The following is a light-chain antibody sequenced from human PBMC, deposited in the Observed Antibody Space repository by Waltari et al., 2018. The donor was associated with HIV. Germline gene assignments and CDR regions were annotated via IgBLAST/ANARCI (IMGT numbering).Light chain of an antibody. CDR3: QQRSNWPLT. J-gene: IGKJ4*01. CDR2: DAS. CDR1: QSVRSL. Sequence: EIVLTQSPATLSLSPGERATLSCGASQSVRSLIAWYQQKPGQAPRLLIYDASNRATGIPARFSGSGPGTDFTLTISSLEPEDFAVYYCQQRSNWPLTFGGGTEVEIK. V-gene: IGKV3-11*01.